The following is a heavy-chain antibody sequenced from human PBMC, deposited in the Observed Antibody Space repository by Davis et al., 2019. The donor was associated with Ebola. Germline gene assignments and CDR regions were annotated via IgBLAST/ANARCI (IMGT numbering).Heavy chain of an antibody. J-gene: IGHJ4*02. CDR1: GFIVSSNY. CDR2: IYSGGST. Sequence: GESLKISCAASGFIVSSNYMSWVRQAPGKGLEWVSVIYSGGSTYYADSVKGRFTISRDNSNNTVYLQINSLRVEDTARYYCAKASWGPAARPLLDSWGQGTLVTVSS. V-gene: IGHV3-53*01. D-gene: IGHD2-2*02. CDR3: AKASWGPAARPLLDS.